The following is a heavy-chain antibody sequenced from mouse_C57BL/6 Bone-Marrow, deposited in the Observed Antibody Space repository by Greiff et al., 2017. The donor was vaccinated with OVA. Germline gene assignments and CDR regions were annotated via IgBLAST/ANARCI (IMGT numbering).Heavy chain of an antibody. D-gene: IGHD2-1*01. J-gene: IGHJ1*03. CDR2: IWTGGGT. CDR1: GFSLTSYA. V-gene: IGHV2-9-1*01. CDR3: ARERVDLLWSYFDV. Sequence: VMLVESGPGLVAPSQSLSITCTVSGFSLTSYAISWVRQPPGKGLEWLGVIWTGGGTNYNSALKSRLSISKDNSKSQVFLKMNSLQTDDTARYYCARERVDLLWSYFDVWGTGTTVTVSS.